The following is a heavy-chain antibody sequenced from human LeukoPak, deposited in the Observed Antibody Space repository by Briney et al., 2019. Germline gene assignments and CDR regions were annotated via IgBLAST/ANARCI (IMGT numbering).Heavy chain of an antibody. D-gene: IGHD3-22*01. J-gene: IGHJ2*01. Sequence: PGGSLRLSCAASGFTFSSYWMSWVRQAPGKGLEWVANIKQDGSEKYYVDSVKGRFTIARDNAKNSLDLQMNSLRAEDTAVYYCAREYYDSSGYYFLISWYFDLWGRGTLVTVSS. V-gene: IGHV3-7*01. CDR1: GFTFSSYW. CDR2: IKQDGSEK. CDR3: AREYYDSSGYYFLISWYFDL.